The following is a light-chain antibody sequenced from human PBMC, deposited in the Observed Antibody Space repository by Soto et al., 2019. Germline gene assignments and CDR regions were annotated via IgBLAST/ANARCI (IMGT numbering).Light chain of an antibody. Sequence: DIQMTQSPSALSASVGDRVTITCRASQDISTSLNWYQQKPGKAPKLLIFDTYSVETGVPLRFSGSGSGTDFTFTIPSLQPEDIATYHCQQYEDLPLTFGGGTKVEIK. CDR2: DTY. CDR3: QQYEDLPLT. J-gene: IGKJ4*01. V-gene: IGKV1-33*01. CDR1: QDISTS.